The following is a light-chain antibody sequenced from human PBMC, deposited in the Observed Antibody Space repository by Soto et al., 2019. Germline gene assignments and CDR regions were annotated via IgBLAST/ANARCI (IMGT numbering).Light chain of an antibody. CDR1: SSDIGSYNY. J-gene: IGLJ1*01. CDR3: CSYTTTTAYV. CDR2: GVT. V-gene: IGLV2-14*03. Sequence: QSALTQPASVSGSPGQSITISCTGTSSDIGSYNYISWYQQYPDKGPKLMIYGVTNRPSGVSNRFSGSKSGYTASLTISGLHAEDEAYYYCCSYTTTTAYVFGTGTKVTVL.